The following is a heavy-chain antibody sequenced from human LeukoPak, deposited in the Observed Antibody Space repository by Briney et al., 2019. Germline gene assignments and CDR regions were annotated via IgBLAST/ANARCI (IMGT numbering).Heavy chain of an antibody. CDR2: ISYDGSNK. Sequence: PGGSLRLSCAASGFTFSSYGMHWVRQAPGKGLEWVAVISYDGSNKYYADSVKGRFTISRDNSKNTLYLQMNSLRAEDTAVYYCAKDYNEYSSSSASDYWGQGTLVTVSS. CDR3: AKDYNEYSSSSASDY. D-gene: IGHD6-6*01. CDR1: GFTFSSYG. J-gene: IGHJ4*02. V-gene: IGHV3-30*18.